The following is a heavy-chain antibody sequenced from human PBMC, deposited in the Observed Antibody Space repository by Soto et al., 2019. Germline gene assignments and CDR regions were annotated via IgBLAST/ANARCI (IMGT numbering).Heavy chain of an antibody. CDR2: ISVTGAM. J-gene: IGHJ6*02. D-gene: IGHD3-10*01. Sequence: QVQLQESGPGLVKASETLSLLCVVSGEAVGIGQSYWNWVRQAPGKGLEWLGQISVTGAMKNSAPLKSRVTMAVDPSKNQISLTLTSVTAADSAAYFCARGRADRAGSSFGRRMDVWGQGTTVTVAS. CDR3: ARGRADRAGSSFGRRMDV. CDR1: GEAVGIGQSY. V-gene: IGHV4-61*01.